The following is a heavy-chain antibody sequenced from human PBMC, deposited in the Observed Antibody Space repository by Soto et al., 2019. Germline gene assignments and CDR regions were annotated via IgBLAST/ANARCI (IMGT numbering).Heavy chain of an antibody. CDR2: IYYSGST. V-gene: IGHV4-59*01. CDR1: GGSISSYY. Sequence: SETLSLTCTVSGGSISSYYWSWIRQPPGKGLEWIGYIYYSGSTNYNPSLKSRVTISVDTSKNQFSLKLSSVTAADTAVYYCAREGHYVGGSYRYFAFDIWGQGTMVTVSS. D-gene: IGHD3-16*02. CDR3: AREGHYVGGSYRYFAFDI. J-gene: IGHJ3*02.